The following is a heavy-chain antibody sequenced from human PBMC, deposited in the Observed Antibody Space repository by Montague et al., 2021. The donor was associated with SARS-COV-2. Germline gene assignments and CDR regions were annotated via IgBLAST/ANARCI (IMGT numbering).Heavy chain of an antibody. CDR3: ARDSLVASYYYYGVDV. J-gene: IGHJ6*02. Sequence: SETLSLTCTVSGGSISGYYWNWIRQPPGKGLEWIGYIYSSGSTNXXPSLKSRVTISVDTSKNQLSLNLSSVTAADTAVYYCARDSLVASYYYYGVDVWGQGTTVTVAS. CDR2: IYSSGST. D-gene: IGHD2-2*01. CDR1: GGSISGYY. V-gene: IGHV4-59*13.